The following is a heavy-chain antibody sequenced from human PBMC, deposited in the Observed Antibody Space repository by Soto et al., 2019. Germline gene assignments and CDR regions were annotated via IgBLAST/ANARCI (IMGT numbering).Heavy chain of an antibody. D-gene: IGHD4-17*01. Sequence: QVQLVQSGTEVMKPGASVKVSCKASGYTLTSYGISWVRQAPGQGPGWVGWISACNGNTNYAQKLQGRVTMTTDPSTRTAYIELRSLSSDDTAVYYCARCGRRIHGAYKNERATYFDYWGQGTLVTVSS. CDR2: ISACNGNT. CDR1: GYTLTSYG. CDR3: ARCGRRIHGAYKNERATYFDY. J-gene: IGHJ4*02. V-gene: IGHV1-18*01.